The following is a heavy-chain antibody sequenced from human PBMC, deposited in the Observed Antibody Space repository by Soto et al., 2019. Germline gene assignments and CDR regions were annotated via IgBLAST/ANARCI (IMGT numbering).Heavy chain of an antibody. J-gene: IGHJ4*02. V-gene: IGHV1-69*02. Sequence: ASVKVSCKASGYTFTSYYMHWVRQAPGQGLEWMGRIIPILGIANYAQKFQGRVTITADKSTSTAYMELSSLRSEDTAVYYCAGWPKFDYWGQGTLVTVSS. CDR2: IIPILGIA. CDR1: GYTFTSYY. CDR3: AGWPKFDY. D-gene: IGHD2-2*03.